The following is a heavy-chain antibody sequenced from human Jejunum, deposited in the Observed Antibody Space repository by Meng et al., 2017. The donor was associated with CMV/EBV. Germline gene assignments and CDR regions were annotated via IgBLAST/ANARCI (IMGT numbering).Heavy chain of an antibody. CDR3: VKDAAFQYDSTGHYYFDN. J-gene: IGHJ4*02. D-gene: IGHD3-22*01. V-gene: IGHV3-30*02. CDR1: FTFSDYG. CDR2: TRFDGNIE. Sequence: FTFSDYGIHWVRQAPGKGLNWVAYTRFDGNIEYYIDSVKGRFTISRDNSKNTAYLQMDVLKTEDSAVYYCVKDAAFQYDSTGHYYFDNWGQGALVTVSS.